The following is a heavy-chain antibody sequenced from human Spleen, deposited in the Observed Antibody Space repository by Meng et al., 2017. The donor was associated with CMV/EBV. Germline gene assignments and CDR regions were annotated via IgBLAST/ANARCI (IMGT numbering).Heavy chain of an antibody. Sequence: GESLKISCAASGLTLSLYSMNWVRQSPGKGLEWVSSISSDSHYIHYGDSVKGRFTISRDNAKNSLYLQMNRLRAEDTAVYYCARVGGSNSQWGQGTLVTVSS. CDR2: ISSDSHYI. J-gene: IGHJ4*02. CDR3: ARVGGSNSQ. V-gene: IGHV3-21*01. CDR1: GLTLSLYS. D-gene: IGHD1-26*01.